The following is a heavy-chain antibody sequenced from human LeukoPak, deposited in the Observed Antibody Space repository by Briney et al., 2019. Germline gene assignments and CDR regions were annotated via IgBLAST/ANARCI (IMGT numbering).Heavy chain of an antibody. V-gene: IGHV3-74*01. J-gene: IGHJ4*02. CDR1: GFSFSGHW. D-gene: IGHD6-6*01. CDR3: ARGPNSNWSGLDF. CDR2: ISPTGSTT. Sequence: GGSLRLSCTVSGFSFSGHWMHWARQLPGKGLVWVSRISPTGSTTSYADSVKGRFTVSRDNAKNTLYLQVNNLRAEDTAVYYCARGPNSNWSGLDFWGQGTLLTVSS.